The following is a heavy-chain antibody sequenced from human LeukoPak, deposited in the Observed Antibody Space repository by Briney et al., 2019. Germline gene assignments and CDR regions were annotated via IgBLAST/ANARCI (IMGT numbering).Heavy chain of an antibody. Sequence: SETLSLTCTVSGGSISSGGYSWSWIRQHPGKGLEWIGYIYYSGSTYYNPSLKSRVTISVDTSKNQFSLKLSSLTAADTAVYYCARSKSRNYTDGYDIWGQGTMVTVSS. CDR3: ARSKSRNYTDGYDI. CDR2: IYYSGST. D-gene: IGHD2-2*02. V-gene: IGHV4-31*03. CDR1: GGSISSGGYS. J-gene: IGHJ3*02.